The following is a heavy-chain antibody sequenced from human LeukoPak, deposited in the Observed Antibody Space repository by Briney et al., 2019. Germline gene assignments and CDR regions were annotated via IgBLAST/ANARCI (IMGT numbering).Heavy chain of an antibody. CDR2: ISGSGGST. V-gene: IGHV3-23*01. CDR3: AKDLSYSSGWPI. CDR1: GFTFSSYA. D-gene: IGHD6-19*01. Sequence: GGSLRLSCAASGFTFSSYAMSWVRQAPGKGLEWVSAISGSGGSTYYADSVKGRFTITRDNSKNTLYLQMNSLRAEDTAVYYCAKDLSYSSGWPIWGQGTMVTVSS. J-gene: IGHJ3*02.